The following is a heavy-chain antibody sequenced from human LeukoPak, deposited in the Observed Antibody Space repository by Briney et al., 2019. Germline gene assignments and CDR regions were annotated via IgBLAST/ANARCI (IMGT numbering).Heavy chain of an antibody. V-gene: IGHV3-48*02. CDR1: GFTFSSYS. J-gene: IGHJ3*02. CDR2: ISSSSSTI. CDR3: ARDERLISTTMVQGVIPTPRAFDI. D-gene: IGHD3-10*01. Sequence: GGSLRLSCAASGFTFSSYSMNWVRQAPGKGLEWVSYISSSSSTIYYADSVKGRFTISRDNAKNSLYLQMNSLRDEDTAVYYCARDERLISTTMVQGVIPTPRAFDIWGQGTMVTVSS.